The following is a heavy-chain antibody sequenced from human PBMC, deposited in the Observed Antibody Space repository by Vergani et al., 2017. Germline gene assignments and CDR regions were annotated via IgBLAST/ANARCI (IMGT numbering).Heavy chain of an antibody. CDR3: AREEKAGLRDYYYYYGMDV. D-gene: IGHD4-17*01. V-gene: IGHV1-46*01. CDR2: INPSGGST. CDR1: GYTFTSYY. J-gene: IGHJ6*02. Sequence: QVQLVQSGAEVKKPGASVKVSCKASGYTFTSYYMHCVRQAPGQGLEWMGIINPSGGSTSYAQKFQGRVTMTRDTSTSTVYMELSSLRSEDTAVYYCAREEKAGLRDYYYYYGMDVWGQGTTVTVSS.